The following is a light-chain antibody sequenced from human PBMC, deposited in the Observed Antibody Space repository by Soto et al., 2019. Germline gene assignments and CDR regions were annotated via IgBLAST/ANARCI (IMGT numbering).Light chain of an antibody. V-gene: IGKV3-20*01. Sequence: EVVLTQSPVTLSLSPGERANLSCRASQTVSNNYLAWYQQKPGQAPRLLIFGSSDRATGIPDRFSGSGSGTDFTLTISSLEPEDFAVYYCQQYGSSPPYTFGQGTKLEIK. CDR2: GSS. CDR1: QTVSNNY. CDR3: QQYGSSPPYT. J-gene: IGKJ2*01.